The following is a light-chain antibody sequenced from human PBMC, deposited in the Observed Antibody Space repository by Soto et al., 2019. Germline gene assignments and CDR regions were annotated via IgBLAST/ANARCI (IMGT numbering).Light chain of an antibody. CDR3: QSYDSSLSAWV. V-gene: IGLV1-40*01. J-gene: IGLJ3*02. Sequence: QPVLTQPPSGSGAPGQRITLSCTWSSSNIGAGYDVHWYQQLPGTAPKLLISGNSNRPSGVPDRFSGSKSGTSASLAITGLHAEDEADYYCQSYDSSLSAWVFGGGTKLTVL. CDR1: SSNIGAGYD. CDR2: GNS.